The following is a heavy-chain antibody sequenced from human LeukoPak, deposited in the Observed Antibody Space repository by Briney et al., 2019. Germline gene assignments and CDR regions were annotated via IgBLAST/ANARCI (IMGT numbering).Heavy chain of an antibody. CDR1: GGSFSGYY. Sequence: SETLSLTCAVYGGSFSGYYWSWIRQPPGKGLEWIGEINHSGSTNYNPSLKSRVTISVDTSKNQFSLKLSSVTAADTAVYYCARGRRYYYDSSGYGFDYWGQGTLVTVSP. D-gene: IGHD3-22*01. V-gene: IGHV4-34*01. CDR3: ARGRRYYYDSSGYGFDY. CDR2: INHSGST. J-gene: IGHJ4*02.